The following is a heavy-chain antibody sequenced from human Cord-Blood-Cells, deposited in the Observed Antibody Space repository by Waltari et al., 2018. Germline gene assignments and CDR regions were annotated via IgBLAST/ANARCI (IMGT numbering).Heavy chain of an antibody. J-gene: IGHJ3*02. V-gene: IGHV3-30*18. CDR3: AKDFGAGDACDI. Sequence: QVQLVESGGGVVQPGRSLRLSCAASGFTFSSYGMHWVRQAPGKGLEWVAVISYDGSNKYYADSVKCRFTISRDNSKNTRYLQMNSLRAEDTAVYYCAKDFGAGDACDIWGQGTMVTVSS. D-gene: IGHD3-10*01. CDR1: GFTFSSYG. CDR2: ISYDGSNK.